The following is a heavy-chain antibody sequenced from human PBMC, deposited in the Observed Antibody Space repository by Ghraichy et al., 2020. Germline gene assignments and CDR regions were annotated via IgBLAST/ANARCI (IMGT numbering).Heavy chain of an antibody. J-gene: IGHJ4*01. CDR2: IERRGTK. Sequence: ASVKVSCKTSGFTLITDHMHWVRQAPGQGLEWVGMIERRGTKIYAQKFQGRVTMTRDTSTSTVYMELSSLRFEDTAMYYCARESESFDYWGQGTLVTVSS. V-gene: IGHV1-46*01. CDR3: ARESESFDY. CDR1: GFTLITDH.